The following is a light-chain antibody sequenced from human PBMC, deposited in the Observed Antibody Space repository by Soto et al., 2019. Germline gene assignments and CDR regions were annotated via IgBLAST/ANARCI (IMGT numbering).Light chain of an antibody. Sequence: QSALTQPPSASGSPGQSVTISCTGTSSDFGTYNFVSWYQQHPGKAPKLMIYEVNKRPSGVPDRFSGSKSGNTASLTVSGLQAEDEADYYCQSTGTSDSSVVFGGGTKVTVL. J-gene: IGLJ2*01. CDR1: SSDFGTYNF. V-gene: IGLV2-8*01. CDR3: QSTGTSDSSVV. CDR2: EVN.